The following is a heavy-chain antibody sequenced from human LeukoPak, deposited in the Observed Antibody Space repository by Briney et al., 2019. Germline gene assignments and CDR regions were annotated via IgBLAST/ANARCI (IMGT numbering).Heavy chain of an antibody. CDR3: TRGLRTLTMVRGVDVGY. J-gene: IGHJ4*02. V-gene: IGHV1-46*01. CDR2: INPSGGST. Sequence: GASVKVSCKASGYTFTSYYMHWVRQAPGQGLEWMGIINPSGGSTSYAQKFQGRVTMTRDMSTSTAYMELRSLRSDDTAVYYCTRGLRTLTMVRGVDVGYWGQGTLVTVSS. D-gene: IGHD3-10*01. CDR1: GYTFTSYY.